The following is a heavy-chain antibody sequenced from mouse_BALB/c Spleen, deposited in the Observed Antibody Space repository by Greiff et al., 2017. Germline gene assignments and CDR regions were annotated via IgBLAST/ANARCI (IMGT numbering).Heavy chain of an antibody. J-gene: IGHJ2*01. V-gene: IGHV1-9*01. CDR1: GYTFSSYW. Sequence: QVQLQQSGAELMKPGASVKISCKATGYTFSSYWIEWVKQRPGHGLEWIGEILPGSGSTNYNEKFKGKATLTVDKSSSTAYMELRSLTSEDSAVYYCARGGSSGYCDYWGQGTTLTVSS. D-gene: IGHD3-1*01. CDR3: ARGGSSGYCDY. CDR2: ILPGSGST.